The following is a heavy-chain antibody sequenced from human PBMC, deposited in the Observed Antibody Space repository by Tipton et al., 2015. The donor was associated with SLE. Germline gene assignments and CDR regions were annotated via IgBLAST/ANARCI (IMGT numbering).Heavy chain of an antibody. Sequence: TLSLTCNVSGYSIRDGYYWGWIRQAPGKGLEWIGTIHHSGITYYNPSLKSRVTISVDTSKNQFSLKLTSVTAADAGVYYCARAYFSGSGYDYVDGFDIWGQGTMVTVSS. CDR3: ARAYFSGSGYDYVDGFDI. V-gene: IGHV4-38-2*02. CDR2: IHHSGIT. J-gene: IGHJ3*02. CDR1: GYSIRDGYY. D-gene: IGHD3-22*01.